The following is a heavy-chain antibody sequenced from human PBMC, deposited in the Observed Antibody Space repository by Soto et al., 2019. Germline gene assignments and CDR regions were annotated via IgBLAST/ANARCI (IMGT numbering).Heavy chain of an antibody. CDR1: GFTFSSYA. D-gene: IGHD3-3*01. V-gene: IGHV3-23*01. J-gene: IGHJ3*02. CDR3: AKSFAVTIFGVVRSLDI. CDR2: ISGSGGST. Sequence: GGSLRLSCAASGFTFSSYAMSWVRQAPGKGLEWVSAISGSGGSTYYADSVKGRFTISRDNSKNTLYLQMNSLRAEDTAVYYCAKSFAVTIFGVVRSLDIWGQGTMVTVSS.